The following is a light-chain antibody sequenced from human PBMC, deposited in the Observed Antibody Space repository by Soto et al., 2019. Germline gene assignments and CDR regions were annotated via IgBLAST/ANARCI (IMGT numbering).Light chain of an antibody. V-gene: IGLV6-57*04. Sequence: NFMLTQPHSVSESPGKTVTISCTRTSGSIASNSVQWYQQRPGSAPNTVIYEDNQRPSGVPDRFSGSIDSSSNSASLTISGLKTEDEAAYYCQSYDSSNLVVLGGGTKLTVL. CDR2: EDN. J-gene: IGLJ2*01. CDR3: QSYDSSNLVV. CDR1: SGSIASNS.